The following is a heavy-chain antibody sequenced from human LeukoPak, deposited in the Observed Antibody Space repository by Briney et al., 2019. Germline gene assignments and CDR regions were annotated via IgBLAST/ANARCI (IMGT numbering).Heavy chain of an antibody. CDR3: AKGVQAYAGYDAYDI. V-gene: IGHV3-23*01. J-gene: IGHJ3*02. CDR1: GFTFSSSA. Sequence: GGSLRLSCAASGFTFSSSAMNWVRQAPGKGLEGVSTIGGSGGNTYYADSVRGGFTISRDNSKNALDLQMNSLRAEDTAVYYCAKGVQAYAGYDAYDIWGQGTMVTVSS. CDR2: IGGSGGNT. D-gene: IGHD3-10*01.